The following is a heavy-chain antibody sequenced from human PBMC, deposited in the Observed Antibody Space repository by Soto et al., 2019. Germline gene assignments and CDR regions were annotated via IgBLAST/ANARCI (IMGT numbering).Heavy chain of an antibody. Sequence: EVQLVESGGGLVKPGGSLRLSCAASGFTFSSYSMNWVRQAPGKGLEWVSSISSSSSYIYYADSVKGRFTISRDNAKNSLHLQWNSLRAEDTAVYYCAICIITNDHCYYMHVWGKGTTLTVSS. J-gene: IGHJ6*03. D-gene: IGHD1-1*01. CDR2: ISSSSSYI. CDR3: AICIITNDHCYYMHV. CDR1: GFTFSSYS. V-gene: IGHV3-21*01.